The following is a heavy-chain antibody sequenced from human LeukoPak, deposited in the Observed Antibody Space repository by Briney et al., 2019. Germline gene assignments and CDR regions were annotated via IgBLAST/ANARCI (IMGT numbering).Heavy chain of an antibody. D-gene: IGHD1-26*01. CDR1: GGSLNNYY. CDR3: ARGQTVGATALDY. CDR2: MYTTGSS. Sequence: PPETLSLTCTVSGGSLNNYYWSWIRQPAGKGLEFIGRMYTTGSSTYNPSLESGGTFSLDTSENQFSLKLTSVTAADTAVYYCARGQTVGATALDYWGRGTLITVSS. V-gene: IGHV4-4*07. J-gene: IGHJ4*02.